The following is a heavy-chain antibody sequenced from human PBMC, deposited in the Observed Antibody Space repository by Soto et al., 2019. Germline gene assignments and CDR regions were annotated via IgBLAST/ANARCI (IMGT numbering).Heavy chain of an antibody. CDR1: GYTFTGYY. D-gene: IGHD2-15*01. CDR3: ARGRYCSGGSCYSDAFDI. J-gene: IGHJ3*02. Sequence: ASVKVSCKASGYTFTGYYMHCVRQAPGQGLEWMGWINPNSGGTNYAQKFQGWVTMTRDTSISTAYMELSRLRSDDTAVYYCARGRYCSGGSCYSDAFDIWXQGTMVTVSS. V-gene: IGHV1-2*04. CDR2: INPNSGGT.